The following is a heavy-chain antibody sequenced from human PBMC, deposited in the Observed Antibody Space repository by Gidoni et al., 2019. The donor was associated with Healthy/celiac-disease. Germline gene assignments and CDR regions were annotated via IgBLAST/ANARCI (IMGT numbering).Heavy chain of an antibody. J-gene: IGHJ6*03. Sequence: EVQLLESGGGLVQPGGSLRLSCAASGFTFIRYAMSWVRQAPGKGLEWVSAISGSGGSTYYADSVKGRLTISRDNSKNTLYLQMNSLRAEDTAVYYCAKADSCCYYYYYMDVWGKGTTVTVSS. D-gene: IGHD2-2*01. CDR3: AKADSCCYYYYYMDV. CDR1: GFTFIRYA. V-gene: IGHV3-23*01. CDR2: ISGSGGST.